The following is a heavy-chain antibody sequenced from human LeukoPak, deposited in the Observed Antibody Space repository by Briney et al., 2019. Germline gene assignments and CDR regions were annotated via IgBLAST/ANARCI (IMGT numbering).Heavy chain of an antibody. CDR3: ARGEPNWGFDY. Sequence: PSETLSLTCTVSGGSMSIYYWNWLRQPPGMGLEWIGYISNSGSTYYNPSLKSRVTISVDTAKTQLSLRLSSLTAADTAVYYCARGEPNWGFDYWGQGTLVTVSS. CDR2: ISNSGST. J-gene: IGHJ4*02. V-gene: IGHV4-59*01. D-gene: IGHD7-27*01. CDR1: GGSMSIYY.